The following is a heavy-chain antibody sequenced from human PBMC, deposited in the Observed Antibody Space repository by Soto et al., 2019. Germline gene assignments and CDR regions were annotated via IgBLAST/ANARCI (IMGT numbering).Heavy chain of an antibody. J-gene: IGHJ6*02. D-gene: IGHD2-21*01. CDR3: ARVEGKIRRIYYYYGMDV. CDR1: GYTFTSYY. Sequence: QVQLVQSGAEVKKPGASVKVSCKASGYTFTSYYMHWVRQAPGQGLEWMGGIIPIFGTANYAQKFQGRVTITADESTSTAYMELSSLRSEDTAVYYCARVEGKIRRIYYYYGMDVWGQGTTVTVSS. V-gene: IGHV1-69*01. CDR2: IIPIFGTA.